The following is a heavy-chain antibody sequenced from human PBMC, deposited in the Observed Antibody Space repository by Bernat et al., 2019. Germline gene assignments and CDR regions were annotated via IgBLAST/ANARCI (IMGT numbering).Heavy chain of an antibody. CDR2: MSYSGTT. J-gene: IGHJ6*02. D-gene: IGHD2-15*01. CDR1: GGSISSYY. V-gene: IGHV4-59*01. CDR3: ARLGGSCSGDSCYPPYYAMDV. Sequence: QMQLQESGPGLVKPSETLSLTCTVSGGSISSYYWSWIRQSPGKELEWIGYMSYSGTTNYNPSLKSRVTISVDASKNQFSLRLSSVAAADTAIYYCARLGGSCSGDSCYPPYYAMDVWGQGTTVTVS.